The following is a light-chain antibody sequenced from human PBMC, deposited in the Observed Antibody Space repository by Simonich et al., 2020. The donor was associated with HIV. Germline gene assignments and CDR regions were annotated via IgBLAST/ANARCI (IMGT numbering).Light chain of an antibody. Sequence: QSALTQPASVSGSPGQSITISCTGTSTDVGSYNLVSWYQQHPGKAPKLMIYEGSKRPSGVSDRFSGSKSGNTASLTISWLQAEDEADYYCCSYAGSYTLVFGGGTKLTVL. CDR2: EGS. CDR1: STDVGSYNL. J-gene: IGLJ3*02. V-gene: IGLV2-23*01. CDR3: CSYAGSYTLV.